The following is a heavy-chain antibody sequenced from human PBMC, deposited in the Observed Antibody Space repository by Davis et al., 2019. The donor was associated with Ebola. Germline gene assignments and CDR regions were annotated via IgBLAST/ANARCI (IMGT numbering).Heavy chain of an antibody. D-gene: IGHD5-12*01. J-gene: IGHJ6*03. CDR1: GYSFTNYW. CDR3: ARRGWDIHYYYYMDV. Sequence: KVSCKASGYSFTNYWIGWVRQMPGKGLEWMGIIHPGHLDTRYSPPFQGQVTISVDKSTNTAFLQWSSLEDSDSAIYYCARRGWDIHYYYYMDVWGEGTTVTVS. V-gene: IGHV5-51*01. CDR2: IHPGHLDT.